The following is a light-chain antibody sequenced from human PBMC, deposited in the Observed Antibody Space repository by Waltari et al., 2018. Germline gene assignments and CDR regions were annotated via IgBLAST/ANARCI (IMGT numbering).Light chain of an antibody. CDR2: KAS. Sequence: DIQMTQSPSTLSASVGDRVTLTCRASQNNYSWLAWYEQKPGKAPSLLIYKASTLESGVSSRFSGSGSGTEFTLTISSLQPDDFATYYCQQYNDYPWTFGQGTKVEIK. V-gene: IGKV1-5*03. CDR1: QNNYSW. J-gene: IGKJ1*01. CDR3: QQYNDYPWT.